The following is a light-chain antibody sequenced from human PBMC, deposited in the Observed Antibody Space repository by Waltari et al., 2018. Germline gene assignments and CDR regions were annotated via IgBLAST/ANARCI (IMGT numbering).Light chain of an antibody. CDR1: RGINHY. V-gene: IGKV1-16*01. J-gene: IGKJ4*01. CDR2: AAS. Sequence: DVQMTQSPASVSASVGDRVTITCRASRGINHYLAWFQQKPGKAPRSLIYAASTLQSGAPSRFSGSGSGIDFTLTISSLQPEDFATYYCQQSYSTPRTFGGGTKVEIK. CDR3: QQSYSTPRT.